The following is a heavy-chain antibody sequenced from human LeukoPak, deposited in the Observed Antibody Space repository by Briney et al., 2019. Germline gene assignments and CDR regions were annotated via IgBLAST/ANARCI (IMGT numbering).Heavy chain of an antibody. CDR1: GFTFSSYA. V-gene: IGHV3-23*01. Sequence: GASLSLSCAASGFTFSSYAMSWVRQAPGEGLEWVSAINGIGGSTYYADSVKRLFTISRDNPKNLLYLQMISLRAEDTAVYYCTKAHYGGNLYYYYGMDVWGQGTTVTVSS. J-gene: IGHJ6*02. D-gene: IGHD4-23*01. CDR2: INGIGGST. CDR3: TKAHYGGNLYYYYGMDV.